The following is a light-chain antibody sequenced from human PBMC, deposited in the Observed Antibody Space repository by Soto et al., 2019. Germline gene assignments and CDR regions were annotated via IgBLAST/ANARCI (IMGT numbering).Light chain of an antibody. CDR1: QSVSSSY. CDR2: GAS. J-gene: IGKJ1*01. Sequence: EIVLTQSPGTLSLSPGERATLSCRASQSVSSSYLAWYQQKPGQAPRLLIYGASSRATGIPDRFSGSGSGTDSTLTIRRLEPEDFAVYYCQQYGSPGTFGQGTKLDIK. CDR3: QQYGSPGT. V-gene: IGKV3-20*01.